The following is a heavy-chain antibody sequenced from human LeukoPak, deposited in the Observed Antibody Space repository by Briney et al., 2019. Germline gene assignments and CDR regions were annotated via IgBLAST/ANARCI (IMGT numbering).Heavy chain of an antibody. D-gene: IGHD6-13*01. CDR3: ASPWSSSWNDAFDI. Sequence: ASVKVSCKASGYTFTSYDINWVRQATGQGLEWVGWMNPNSGNTGYAQKFQGRITMTRNTSISTAYMELSSLRSEDTAVYYCASPWSSSWNDAFDIWGQGTMVTVSS. CDR1: GYTFTSYD. J-gene: IGHJ3*02. CDR2: MNPNSGNT. V-gene: IGHV1-8*01.